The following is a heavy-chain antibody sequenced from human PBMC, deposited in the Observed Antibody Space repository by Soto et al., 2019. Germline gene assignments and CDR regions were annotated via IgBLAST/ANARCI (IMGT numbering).Heavy chain of an antibody. V-gene: IGHV3-33*01. Sequence: GGSLRLSCAASGFNFSSYGMHWVRQAPGKGLEWVAVIWYDGSNKYYADSVKGRFTISRDNSKNTLYLQMNSLRAEDTAVYYCARTHNYDFWSGYNTHIDYWGQGTLVTVS. CDR3: ARTHNYDFWSGYNTHIDY. J-gene: IGHJ4*02. CDR2: IWYDGSNK. D-gene: IGHD3-3*01. CDR1: GFNFSSYG.